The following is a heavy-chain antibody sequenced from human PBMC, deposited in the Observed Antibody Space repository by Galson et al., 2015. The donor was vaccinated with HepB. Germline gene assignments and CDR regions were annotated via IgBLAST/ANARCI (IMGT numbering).Heavy chain of an antibody. CDR1: RYIFTNYA. J-gene: IGHJ3*02. CDR3: ARHHGAFDI. CDR2: INTNTGIP. V-gene: IGHV7-4-1*02. Sequence: SVKVSCKAFRYIFTNYAMNWVRQAPGRGLEWMGWINTNTGIPTYAQGFTGRFVFSLDTSVTTAYLQISSLNTEDTAVYYCARHHGAFDIWGQGTMVTVSS.